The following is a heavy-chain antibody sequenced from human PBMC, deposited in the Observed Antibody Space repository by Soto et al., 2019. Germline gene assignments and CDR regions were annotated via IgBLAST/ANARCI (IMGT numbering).Heavy chain of an antibody. Sequence: EVQLVESGGGLVKPGGSLRLSCAASGFTFSNAWMSWVRQAPGKGLEWVGRIKSKTDGGTTDYAAPVKGRFTISRDDSKNTLYLQMNSLKTEDTAVYYCTTDFEEYSGYEVEDYWGQGTLVTVSS. D-gene: IGHD5-12*01. V-gene: IGHV3-15*01. CDR3: TTDFEEYSGYEVEDY. CDR1: GFTFSNAW. J-gene: IGHJ4*02. CDR2: IKSKTDGGTT.